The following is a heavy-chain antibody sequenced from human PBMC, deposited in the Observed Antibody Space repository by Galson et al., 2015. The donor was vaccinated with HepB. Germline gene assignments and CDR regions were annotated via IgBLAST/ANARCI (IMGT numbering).Heavy chain of an antibody. CDR1: GFIFSGSA. D-gene: IGHD2-2*01. V-gene: IGHV3-73*01. CDR2: IRSKANHYAT. Sequence: SLRLSCAASGFIFSGSAIDWVRQASGTGPEWVGRIRSKANHYATLYVPSLKGRFTISRDDSKNMAYLHMRSLKTEDTAVYYCIRLGDLSGYSSRWGQGTLVTVSS. J-gene: IGHJ4*02. CDR3: IRLGDLSGYSSR.